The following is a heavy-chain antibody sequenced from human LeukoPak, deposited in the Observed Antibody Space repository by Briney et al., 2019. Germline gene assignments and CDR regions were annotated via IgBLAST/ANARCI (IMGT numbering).Heavy chain of an antibody. V-gene: IGHV4-34*01. CDR3: ARGVLQPYDY. CDR1: GGSFSGYY. J-gene: IGHJ4*02. D-gene: IGHD2/OR15-2a*01. CDR2: INHSGST. Sequence: PSETPSLTCAVYGGSFSGYYWSWIRQPPGKGLEWIGEINHSGSTNYNPSLKSRVTISVDTSKNQFSLKLSSVTAADTAVYYCARGVLQPYDYWGQGTLVTVSS.